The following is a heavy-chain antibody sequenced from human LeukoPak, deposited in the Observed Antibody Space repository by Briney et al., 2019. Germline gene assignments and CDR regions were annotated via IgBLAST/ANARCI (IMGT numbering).Heavy chain of an antibody. CDR2: INANNGGT. V-gene: IGHV1-2*02. CDR1: GYTFTDYY. D-gene: IGHD2-2*01. CDR3: ARGLRGSPAFDY. Sequence: ASVKVSCKASGYTFTDYYMHWVRQAPGQGLEWMGWINANNGGTKYAQKFQGRVTMTRDTSISTVYMELKRLRSDGTAVYYCARGLRGSPAFDYWGQGTLVTVSS. J-gene: IGHJ4*02.